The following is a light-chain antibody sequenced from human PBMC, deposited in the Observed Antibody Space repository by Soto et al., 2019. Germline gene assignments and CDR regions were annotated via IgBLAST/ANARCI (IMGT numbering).Light chain of an antibody. CDR2: EGS. Sequence: QSVLTQPASVSGSPGQSITISCTGTSSDVGSYNLVSWYQQHPGQAPKLMIYEGSKRPSGVSNRFSGSKSGNTASLTISGLQAEDEADYYCCSYAGRSTYVFGTGTKVTVL. CDR1: SSDVGSYNL. V-gene: IGLV2-23*01. CDR3: CSYAGRSTYV. J-gene: IGLJ1*01.